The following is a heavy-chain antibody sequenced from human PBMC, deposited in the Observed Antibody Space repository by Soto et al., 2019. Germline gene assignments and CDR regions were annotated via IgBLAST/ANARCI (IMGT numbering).Heavy chain of an antibody. V-gene: IGHV3-30-3*01. Sequence: IHSCAAAECTISSYAVHWVSKEPGKGLEWVAVISYDGSNKYYADSVKGRFTISRDNSKNTLYLQMNSLRAEDTAVYYCARDLGYYYDSSGLSYYYYGMDVWGQGTTVTVSS. CDR2: ISYDGSNK. D-gene: IGHD3-22*01. CDR3: ARDLGYYYDSSGLSYYYYGMDV. J-gene: IGHJ6*02. CDR1: ECTISSYA.